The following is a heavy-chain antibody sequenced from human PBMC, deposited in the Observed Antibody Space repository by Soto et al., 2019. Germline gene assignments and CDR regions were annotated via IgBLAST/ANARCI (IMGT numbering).Heavy chain of an antibody. Sequence: QVQLQESGPGLVKPSETLSLTCTVSGGSISSYYWSWIRQPAGKGLEWIGRIYTSGSTNYNPSLKSRVTMSVDTSKNQFSLKLSSVTAADTAVYYCAREGESIVVVTRNWFDPWGQGTLVTVSS. V-gene: IGHV4-4*07. CDR2: IYTSGST. CDR1: GGSISSYY. J-gene: IGHJ5*02. D-gene: IGHD2-21*02. CDR3: AREGESIVVVTRNWFDP.